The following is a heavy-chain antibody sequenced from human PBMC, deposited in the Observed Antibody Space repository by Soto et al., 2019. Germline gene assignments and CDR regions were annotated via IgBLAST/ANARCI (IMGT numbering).Heavy chain of an antibody. CDR1: GFTFSSYG. CDR3: AKDRVNYYDSRGFHYPDS. CDR2: MSYDGSNK. V-gene: IGHV3-30*18. D-gene: IGHD3-22*01. J-gene: IGHJ5*01. Sequence: QVQLVESGGGVVQPGRSLRLSCAASGFTFSSYGMHWVRQAPGKGLGWVAIMSYDGSNKYYANSVKGRFTISRDNSKNTLYLQMNSLRVEDTGVYYCAKDRVNYYDSRGFHYPDSWGQGSLVTVSS.